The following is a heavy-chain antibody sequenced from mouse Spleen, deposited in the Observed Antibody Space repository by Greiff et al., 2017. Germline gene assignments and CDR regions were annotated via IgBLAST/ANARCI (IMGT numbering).Heavy chain of an antibody. CDR1: GYTFTNYW. Sequence: VQLQQSGAELVRPGTSVKISCKASGYTFTNYWLGWVKQRPGHGLEWIGDLYPGGGYTNYNEKFKGKATLTADTSSSTAYMQLSSLTSEDSAVYFCARSGRYDAAWFAYWGQGTLVTVSA. CDR2: LYPGGGYT. CDR3: ARSGRYDAAWFAY. D-gene: IGHD2-14*01. V-gene: IGHV1-63*02. J-gene: IGHJ3*01.